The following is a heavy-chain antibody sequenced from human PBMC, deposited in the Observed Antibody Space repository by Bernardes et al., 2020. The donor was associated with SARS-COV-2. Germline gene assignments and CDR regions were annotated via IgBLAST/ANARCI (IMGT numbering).Heavy chain of an antibody. CDR1: GGSISSYY. J-gene: IGHJ3*02. Sequence: ETLSLTCTVSGGSISSYYWSWIRQPPGKGLECIGYVHNSGSTHYNPSLKSRVTMSLDTSNNQFSLKLGSVTAADTAVYYCARRISYCGNDCYSAFDIWGQGTMVTVSS. CDR3: ARRISYCGNDCYSAFDI. CDR2: VHNSGST. V-gene: IGHV4-59*08. D-gene: IGHD2-21*02.